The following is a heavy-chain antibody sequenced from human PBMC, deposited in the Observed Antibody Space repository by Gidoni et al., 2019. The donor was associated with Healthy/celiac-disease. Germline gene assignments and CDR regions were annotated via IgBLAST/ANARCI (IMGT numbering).Heavy chain of an antibody. CDR1: GYSISSGYY. D-gene: IGHD7-27*01. CDR2: IYHSGST. V-gene: IGHV4-38-2*01. CDR3: ARLSPWGGPDY. J-gene: IGHJ4*02. Sequence: QVQLQESGPGLVKPSATLSLTCAVSGYSISSGYYWGWIRQPPGKGLEWIGSIYHSGSTYYNPSLKSRVTISVDTSKNQFSLKLSSVTAADTAVYYCARLSPWGGPDYWGQGTLVTVSS.